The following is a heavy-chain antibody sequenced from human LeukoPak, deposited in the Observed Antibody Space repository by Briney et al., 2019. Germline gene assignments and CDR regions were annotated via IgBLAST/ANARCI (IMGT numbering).Heavy chain of an antibody. CDR1: GFTISDYC. J-gene: IGHJ4*02. CDR3: INCYSGGACDSGVYLDG. D-gene: IGHD2-21*02. Sequence: GRSLRLSCTGCGFTISDYCMSWVCQAPGKGLEWVGFIRSKAYGGTTEYAASVKGRFTISRDDSKIIADLQMNKRKTEDPAVYYCINCYSGGACDSGVYLDGWGQGTLVTVSS. CDR2: IRSKAYGGTT. V-gene: IGHV3-49*04.